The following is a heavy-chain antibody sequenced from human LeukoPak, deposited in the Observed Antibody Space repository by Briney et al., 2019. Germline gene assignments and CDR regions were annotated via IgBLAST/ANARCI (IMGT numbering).Heavy chain of an antibody. D-gene: IGHD3-10*01. J-gene: IGHJ6*03. CDR3: ARDHPTYYYGSGSPSRYMDV. CDR1: GYTFTSYG. V-gene: IGHV1-18*01. CDR2: ISAYNGNT. Sequence: ASVKVSCKASGYTFTSYGISWVRQAPGQGLEWMGWISAYNGNTNYAQKLQGRVTMTTDTSTSTAYMELRSLRSDDTAVYYCARDHPTYYYGSGSPSRYMDVWGKGTTVTVSS.